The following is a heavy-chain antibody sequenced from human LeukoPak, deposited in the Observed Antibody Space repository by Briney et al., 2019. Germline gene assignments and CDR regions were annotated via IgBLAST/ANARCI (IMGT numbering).Heavy chain of an antibody. V-gene: IGHV3-21*01. Sequence: GGSLRLSCEASGFSFSGYSMNWVRQAPGKALEWVSSISSSSTYMFHADSVKGRFTISRDNAKNSLYLQMNSLRAEDTAVYYCARGDYRPAMAGEPFDYRGQGTLVTVSS. J-gene: IGHJ4*02. D-gene: IGHD6-19*01. CDR2: ISSSSTYM. CDR3: ARGDYRPAMAGEPFDY. CDR1: GFSFSGYS.